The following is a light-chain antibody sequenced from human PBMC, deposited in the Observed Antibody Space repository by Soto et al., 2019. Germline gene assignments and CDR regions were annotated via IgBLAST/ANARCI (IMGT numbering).Light chain of an antibody. CDR1: SSDIGHYIH. CDR2: DVS. CDR3: SSSTNTGTWV. V-gene: IGLV2-14*01. J-gene: IGLJ3*02. Sequence: QSVLTQPASVSGSPGQSITISCTGTSSDIGHYIHVSWLQQHPGKAPKSMIYDVSNRSPGVSNRYSGSKSGNTASLTISGLQDEDDAYYYCSSSTNTGTWVFGGGTKVTVL.